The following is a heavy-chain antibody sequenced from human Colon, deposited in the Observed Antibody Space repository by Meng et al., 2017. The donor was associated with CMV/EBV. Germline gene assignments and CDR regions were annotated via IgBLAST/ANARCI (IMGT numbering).Heavy chain of an antibody. V-gene: IGHV3-74*01. Sequence: GESLKISCAASGFTFSSYWMHWVRQAPGKGLVWVSRINSDGNSTSFADSVKGRFTISRDNAKNTLYLQMNSLRAEDTAIYYCARDVELPYYGMDAWGQGTTVTVSS. D-gene: IGHD1-7*01. J-gene: IGHJ6*02. CDR3: ARDVELPYYGMDA. CDR1: GFTFSSYW. CDR2: INSDGNST.